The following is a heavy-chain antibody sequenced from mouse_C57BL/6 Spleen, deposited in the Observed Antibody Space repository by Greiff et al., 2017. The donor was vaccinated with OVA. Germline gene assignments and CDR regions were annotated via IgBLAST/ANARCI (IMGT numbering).Heavy chain of an antibody. V-gene: IGHV1-72*01. CDR2: IDPNSGGT. J-gene: IGHJ2*01. Sequence: VKLMESGAELVKPGASVKLSCKASGYTFTSYWMHWVKQRPGRGLEWIGRIDPNSGGTKYNEKFKSKATLTVDKPSSTAYMQLSSLTSEDSAVYYCAREGIITTVVVDYWGQGTTLTVSS. D-gene: IGHD1-1*01. CDR1: GYTFTSYW. CDR3: AREGIITTVVVDY.